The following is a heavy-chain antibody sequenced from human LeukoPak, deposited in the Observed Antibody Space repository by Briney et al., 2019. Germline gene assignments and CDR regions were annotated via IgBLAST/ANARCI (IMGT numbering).Heavy chain of an antibody. CDR2: IGTQSDP. V-gene: IGHV3-13*05. CDR1: GTTFSHHD. D-gene: IGHD3-22*01. Sequence: GGSLRLSCAVSGTTFSHHDMHWVRQATGKGLEWVSTIGTQSDPFYPDSVKGRFTISRDNSKNTLYLQMNSLRAEDTAVYYCARDYYDSSGPSMDVWGQGTTVTVSS. CDR3: ARDYYDSSGPSMDV. J-gene: IGHJ6*02.